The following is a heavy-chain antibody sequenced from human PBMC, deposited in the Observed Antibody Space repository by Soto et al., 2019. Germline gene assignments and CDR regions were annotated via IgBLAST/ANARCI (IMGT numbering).Heavy chain of an antibody. D-gene: IGHD3-10*01. Sequence: GGSLRLSCAASGFTFSSYNMNWVRQAPGKGLEWVSSISSSSSYIYYADSVKGRFTISRDNARNTVSLQMSSLRAEDTAIYYCARGDRGGFDLWGHGTVVTVSS. V-gene: IGHV3-21*01. J-gene: IGHJ3*01. CDR2: ISSSSSYI. CDR1: GFTFSSYN. CDR3: ARGDRGGFDL.